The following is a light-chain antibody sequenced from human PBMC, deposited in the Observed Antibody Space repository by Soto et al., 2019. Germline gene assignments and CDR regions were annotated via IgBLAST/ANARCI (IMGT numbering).Light chain of an antibody. J-gene: IGKJ1*01. CDR2: GAS. V-gene: IGKV3-20*01. CDR1: QSVSNNY. CDR3: QQYGSSGT. Sequence: EIVLPQSPGTLSLSQGERATRSCRASQSVSNNYLAWYQQKPGQAPRLLIYGASNRATGIPDRFSGSGSGTDFTLTISRLEPEDFAVYYCQQYGSSGTFGQGTKVDIK.